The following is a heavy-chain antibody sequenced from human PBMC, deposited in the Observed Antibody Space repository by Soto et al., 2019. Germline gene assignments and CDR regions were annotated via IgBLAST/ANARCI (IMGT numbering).Heavy chain of an antibody. J-gene: IGHJ4*02. CDR2: VNKDGRDS. CDR3: ASWGYSRNY. CDR1: GFTFSDSW. Sequence: EVQLVESGGGLVQPGGSLRLSCAASGFTFSDSWMNWVRQAPGKGLEWVANVNKDGRDSSYADSVKGPFTISKDNARNSLYLQMNSLSADDTAVYYCASWGYSRNYWGQGTLVTVSS. D-gene: IGHD2-15*01. V-gene: IGHV3-7*01.